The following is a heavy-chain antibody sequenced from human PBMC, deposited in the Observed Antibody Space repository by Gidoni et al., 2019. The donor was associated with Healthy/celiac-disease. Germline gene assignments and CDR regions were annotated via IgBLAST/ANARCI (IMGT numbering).Heavy chain of an antibody. V-gene: IGHV1-3*01. CDR2: IHAGNGNT. D-gene: IGHD3-3*01. CDR1: GYTFTSYG. CDR3: AMAITNIHDAFDI. Sequence: QVQLVQSGAEVKKPGASVKVSCKASGYTFTSYGMHWVRQAPGQRLEWMGWIHAGNGNTKYSQKFQGRVTITRDTSASTAYMELSSLRSEDTAVYYCAMAITNIHDAFDIWGQGTMVTVSS. J-gene: IGHJ3*02.